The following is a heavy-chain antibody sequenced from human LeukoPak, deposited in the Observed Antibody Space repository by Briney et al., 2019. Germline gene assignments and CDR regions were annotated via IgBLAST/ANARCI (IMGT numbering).Heavy chain of an antibody. CDR2: INGDGSST. V-gene: IGHV3-74*01. J-gene: IGHJ5*02. D-gene: IGHD1/OR15-1a*01. CDR3: TRDPRNKGFDP. CDR1: GFTLSYYW. Sequence: GGSLRLSCAASGFTLSYYWMHWVRQAPGKGLVWVSCINGDGSSTNYADSVKGRFTISRDNAKNTLYLAMNSLRAEDTAVYYCTRDPRNKGFDPWGQGTLVTVSS.